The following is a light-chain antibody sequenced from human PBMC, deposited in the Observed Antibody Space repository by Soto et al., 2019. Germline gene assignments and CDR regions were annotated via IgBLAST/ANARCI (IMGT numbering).Light chain of an antibody. CDR1: SSDVGGYNY. Sequence: QSVLTQSASVSGSPGQSITISCTGASSDVGGYNYVSWYQQHPGKAPKLVIYEVTNRPSGVSNRFSGSKSGNTASLTISGLQAEDEADYYCSSYTSTNTLVFGGGTKVTVL. CDR2: EVT. CDR3: SSYTSTNTLV. V-gene: IGLV2-14*01. J-gene: IGLJ3*02.